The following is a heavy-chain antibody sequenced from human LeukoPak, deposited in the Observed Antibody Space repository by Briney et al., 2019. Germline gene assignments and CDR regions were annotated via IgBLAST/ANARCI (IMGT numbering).Heavy chain of an antibody. CDR3: ARGEYSSSWYPFDN. Sequence: ASVKVSCKTSGYTYTGYDINWVRQAPGQGPEWMGWMKSNSGDTHFAQKFQGRVTMTRNTSISTAFMELSSLRSEDTAVYYCARGEYSSSWYPFDNWGQGSLVTVSS. D-gene: IGHD6-13*01. CDR2: MKSNSGDT. CDR1: GYTYTGYD. J-gene: IGHJ4*02. V-gene: IGHV1-8*01.